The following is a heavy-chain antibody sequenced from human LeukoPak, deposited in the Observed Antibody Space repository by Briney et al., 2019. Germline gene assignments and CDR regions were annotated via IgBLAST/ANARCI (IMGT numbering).Heavy chain of an antibody. CDR1: GFTFSGYW. J-gene: IGHJ4*02. CDR2: IKEDGSEK. V-gene: IGHV3-7*01. D-gene: IGHD3-22*01. Sequence: PGGSLRLSCAASGFTFSGYWMTWVRQAPGKGLEWVANIKEDGSEKYYVDSVKGRFAISRDNAKNSLFLQMNALRADDTAVYYCARGGYYDGDFDYWGQGTLVTVSS. CDR3: ARGGYYDGDFDY.